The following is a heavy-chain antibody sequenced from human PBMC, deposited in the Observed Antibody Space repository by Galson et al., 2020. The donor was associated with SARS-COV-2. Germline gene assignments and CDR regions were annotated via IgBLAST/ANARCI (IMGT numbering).Heavy chain of an antibody. CDR2: IYSGGST. Sequence: GESLKISCAASGFTFSSYAMSWVRQAPGKGLEWVSVIYSGGSTYYADSVKGRFTISRDNSKNTLYLQMNSLRAEDTAVYYCAKDWYQNDRSPDKDRRGAAVAIWDAFDIWGQGTMVTVSS. CDR3: AKDWYQNDRSPDKDRRGAAVAIWDAFDI. CDR1: GFTFSSYA. J-gene: IGHJ3*02. V-gene: IGHV3-23*03. D-gene: IGHD6-19*01.